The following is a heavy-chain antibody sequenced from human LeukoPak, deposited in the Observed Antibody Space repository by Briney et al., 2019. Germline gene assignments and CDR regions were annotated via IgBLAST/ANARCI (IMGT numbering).Heavy chain of an antibody. V-gene: IGHV3-23*01. CDR1: GFTFSSYA. Sequence: HAGGSLRLSCAASGFTFSSYAMSWVRQAPGKGLEWVSTISGSGGSTYYADSVKGRFTISRDNSRSTLYLQIHSLRADDTAVYYCPQNSPINDWDWYFDLWGRGTLVTVSS. CDR3: PQNSPINDWDWYFDL. J-gene: IGHJ2*01. D-gene: IGHD3-9*01. CDR2: ISGSGGST.